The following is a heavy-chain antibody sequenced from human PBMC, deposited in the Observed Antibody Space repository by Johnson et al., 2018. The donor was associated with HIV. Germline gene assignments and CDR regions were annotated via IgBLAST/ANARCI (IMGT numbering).Heavy chain of an antibody. D-gene: IGHD4-17*01. Sequence: AQLVESGGGVVQPGGSLRLSCAASGFTFSSYGMHWVRQAPGKGLECVSAISSNGGSTYYANSVKGRFTISRDNSKNTLNLQMNSLRAEDTAVYYCAKGYGDYEGNAFDIWGQGTMVTVSS. CDR3: AKGYGDYEGNAFDI. V-gene: IGHV3-64*01. J-gene: IGHJ3*02. CDR1: GFTFSSYG. CDR2: ISSNGGST.